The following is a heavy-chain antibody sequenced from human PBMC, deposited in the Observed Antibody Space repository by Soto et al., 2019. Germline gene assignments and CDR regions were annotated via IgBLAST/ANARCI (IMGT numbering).Heavy chain of an antibody. Sequence: QVQLVQSGAEVLKPGSSVKVSCKASGDTFDTFAISWVRQAPGQGLEWMGGIIPILRTPDYAQKFQGGVPITADVSTSTAYIERRSLRSEDTAVYYCARDKDREQLGGNYYYALDVWGQGTTVSVSS. CDR3: ARDKDREQLGGNYYYALDV. V-gene: IGHV1-69*12. CDR2: IIPILRTP. CDR1: GDTFDTFA. D-gene: IGHD1-1*01. J-gene: IGHJ6*02.